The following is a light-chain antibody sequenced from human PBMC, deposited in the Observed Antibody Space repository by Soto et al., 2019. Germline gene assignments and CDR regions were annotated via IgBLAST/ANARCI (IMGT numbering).Light chain of an antibody. CDR2: WAS. Sequence: DIVMTQSPDSLAVSLGERATINCKSSQSVLYSSNNKNYLAWYQQKPGQPPKLLIYWASTRESGVPDRFSGSGSGTDFTLTISSLQAEDVATYYCQHYNSYSEAFGQGTKVDIK. J-gene: IGKJ1*01. V-gene: IGKV4-1*01. CDR3: QHYNSYSEA. CDR1: QSVLYSSNNKNY.